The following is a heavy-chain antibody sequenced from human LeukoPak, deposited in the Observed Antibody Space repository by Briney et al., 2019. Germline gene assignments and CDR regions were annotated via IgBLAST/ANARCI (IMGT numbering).Heavy chain of an antibody. CDR1: GFTFSSYS. CDR2: ISSSSSYL. V-gene: IGHV3-21*01. D-gene: IGHD3-3*01. Sequence: PGGSLRLSCAASGFTFSSYSMNWVRQAPGKGLEWVSSISSSSSYLYYAASVKGRFTISRDNAKNSLYLKKNSLRAEDTVVYYCARDYYDFWSGGYYYIDVWGKGTTVTVSS. CDR3: ARDYYDFWSGGYYYIDV. J-gene: IGHJ6*03.